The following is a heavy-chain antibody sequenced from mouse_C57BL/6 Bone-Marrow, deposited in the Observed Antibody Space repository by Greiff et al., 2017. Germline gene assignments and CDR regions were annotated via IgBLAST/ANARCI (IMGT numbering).Heavy chain of an antibody. CDR2: INPNNGGT. Sequence: EVQLQPSGPELVKPGASVKIPCKASGYTFTDYNMDWVKQSHGKSLEWIGDINPNNGGTIYNQKFKGKATLTVDKSSSTAYMELRSLTSEDTAVYYCARRAMGFAYWGQGTLVTVSA. J-gene: IGHJ3*01. V-gene: IGHV1-18*01. CDR1: GYTFTDYN. D-gene: IGHD3-1*01. CDR3: ARRAMGFAY.